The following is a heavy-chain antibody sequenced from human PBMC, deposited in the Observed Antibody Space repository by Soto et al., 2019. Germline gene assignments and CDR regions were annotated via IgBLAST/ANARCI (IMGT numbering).Heavy chain of an antibody. CDR2: IDHSGSP. V-gene: IGHV4-34*01. D-gene: IGHD3-22*01. Sequence: SETLSLTCAVYGGSFSGYYWCWIRLRQGKGQEWIAVIDHSGSPNYNPALKCRVTRSVDTSKSQFSLKLSSVAAGDTAVYYCAGAESGYYYDYRGQGTLGTVSS. J-gene: IGHJ4*02. CDR1: GGSFSGYY. CDR3: AGAESGYYYDY.